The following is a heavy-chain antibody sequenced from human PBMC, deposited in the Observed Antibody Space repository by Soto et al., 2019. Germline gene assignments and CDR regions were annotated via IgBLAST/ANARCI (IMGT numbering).Heavy chain of an antibody. CDR1: GFTFSSYS. CDR2: ISSSSSYI. V-gene: IGHV3-21*01. Sequence: GGSLRLSCAASGFTFSSYSMNWVRQAPGKGLEWVSSISSSSSYIYYADSVKGRFTISRDNAKNSLYLQMNSLRAEDTAVYYCLRTPPYDSSGYPFDYWGQGTLVTVSS. CDR3: LRTPPYDSSGYPFDY. J-gene: IGHJ4*02. D-gene: IGHD3-22*01.